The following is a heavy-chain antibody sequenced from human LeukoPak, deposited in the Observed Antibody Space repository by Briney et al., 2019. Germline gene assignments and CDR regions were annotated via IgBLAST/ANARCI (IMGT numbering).Heavy chain of an antibody. CDR3: ARDAGFGHHSGDAFDI. D-gene: IGHD3-10*01. J-gene: IGHJ3*02. V-gene: IGHV6-1*01. Sequence: PSQTLSLTCAISGDSVSSNSAAWNWIRQSPSRGLEWLGRTKYRSKWYNEYAVSVKSRITINSDTSKNQFSLQLNSVTPEDTAVYYCARDAGFGHHSGDAFDIWGQGTMVTVSS. CDR1: GDSVSSNSAA. CDR2: TKYRSKWYN.